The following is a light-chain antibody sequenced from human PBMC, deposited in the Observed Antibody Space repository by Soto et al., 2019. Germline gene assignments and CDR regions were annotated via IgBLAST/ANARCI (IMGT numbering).Light chain of an antibody. CDR1: SSDVGGYNY. J-gene: IGLJ2*01. V-gene: IGLV2-14*01. Sequence: QSALTQPASVSGSPGQSITISCTGTSSDVGGYNYVSWYQQHPGKAPKLMIYEVSNRPSGVSNRFSGSKSGNTASLTISGRQAEDEADYYCSSYTSSSTLVVFVGGTKLTVL. CDR2: EVS. CDR3: SSYTSSSTLVV.